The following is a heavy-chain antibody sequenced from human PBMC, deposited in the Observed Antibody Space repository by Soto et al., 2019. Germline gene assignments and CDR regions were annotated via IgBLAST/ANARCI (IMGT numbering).Heavy chain of an antibody. V-gene: IGHV3-30*03. CDR3: ASPYCSGGSCYLTEYFQH. CDR1: GFSFGYYA. CDR2: IAYDSSKK. D-gene: IGHD2-15*01. J-gene: IGHJ1*01. Sequence: QVQLVESGGGVVQPGRSLRLSCAASGFSFGYYAMHWVRQAPGKGLEWVAVIAYDSSKKYYADSVKGRFTISRDNSRNTLYLQMNSLRDEDTAVYYCASPYCSGGSCYLTEYFQHWGQGTLVPVSS.